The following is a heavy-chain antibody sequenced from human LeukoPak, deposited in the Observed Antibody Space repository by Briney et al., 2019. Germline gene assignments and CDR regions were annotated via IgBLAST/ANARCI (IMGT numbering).Heavy chain of an antibody. CDR1: GGTFSSYA. CDR3: ARGPRYYDILTGYYNARAGPAGYNWFDP. D-gene: IGHD3-9*01. J-gene: IGHJ5*02. CDR2: IIPIFGTA. V-gene: IGHV1-69*05. Sequence: GASVKVSCKASGGTFSSYAISWVRQAPGQGLEWMGRIIPIFGTANYAQKFQGRVTITTDESTSTPYMELSSLRSEDTAVYYCARGPRYYDILTGYYNARAGPAGYNWFDPWGQGTLVTVPS.